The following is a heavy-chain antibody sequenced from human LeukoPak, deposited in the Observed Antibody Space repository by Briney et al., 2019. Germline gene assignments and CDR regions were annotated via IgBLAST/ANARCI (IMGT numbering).Heavy chain of an antibody. CDR3: GRRLCSPGNYYYMDV. CDR2: IYYSGST. D-gene: IGHD2/OR15-2a*01. Sequence: SETPSLTCTVSGVPISSRHYLWRRIRQPPGKGLEWIGSIYYSGSTYYNPSLKSRVTISVDTSKNQFSLKLSSVTAADTAVYYGGRRLCSPGNYYYMDVWGKGTTVSVSS. V-gene: IGHV4-39*01. CDR1: GVPISSRHYL. J-gene: IGHJ6*03.